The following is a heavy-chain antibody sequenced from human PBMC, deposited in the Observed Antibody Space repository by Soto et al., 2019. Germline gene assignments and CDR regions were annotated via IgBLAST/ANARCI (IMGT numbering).Heavy chain of an antibody. CDR1: GFTISNYW. Sequence: PGGSLRLSCAASGFTISNYWMIWVRQAPGKGLEWVANIKQDGSVRHYVDSVKGRFMISRDNAKNSLYLQMNSLRVEDTAVYYCARDCCASGSHDFWGQGNLVTVSS. D-gene: IGHD3-10*01. J-gene: IGHJ4*02. V-gene: IGHV3-7*01. CDR3: ARDCCASGSHDF. CDR2: IKQDGSVR.